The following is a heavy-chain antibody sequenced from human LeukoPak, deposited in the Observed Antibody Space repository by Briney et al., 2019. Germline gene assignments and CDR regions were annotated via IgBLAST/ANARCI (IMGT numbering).Heavy chain of an antibody. CDR1: GDSFTSYY. Sequence: ASVKVSCKASGDSFTSYYMHWVRQAPGQGLEWMGIINPSGGSTSYAQKFQGRVTMTRDMSTSTVYMELSNLRTEVTAVYYCARGRHYYDSSDYYYEGDGFDIWGQGTMVTVSS. J-gene: IGHJ3*02. CDR3: ARGRHYYDSSDYYYEGDGFDI. V-gene: IGHV1-46*01. D-gene: IGHD3-22*01. CDR2: INPSGGST.